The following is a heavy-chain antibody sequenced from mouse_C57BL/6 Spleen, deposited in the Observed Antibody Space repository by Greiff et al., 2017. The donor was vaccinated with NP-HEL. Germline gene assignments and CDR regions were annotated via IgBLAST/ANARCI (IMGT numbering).Heavy chain of an antibody. CDR1: GYTFTSYG. CDR3: ARGGYSKDYYAMDY. D-gene: IGHD2-5*01. Sequence: VQLQQSGAELARPGASVKLSCKASGYTFTSYGISWVKQRTGQGLEWIGVIYPSSGNTYYNEKFKGKATLTADKSSSTAYMQLRHLTSEDSAVDYCARGGYSKDYYAMDYWGQGTSVTVAS. CDR2: IYPSSGNT. J-gene: IGHJ4*01. V-gene: IGHV1-81*01.